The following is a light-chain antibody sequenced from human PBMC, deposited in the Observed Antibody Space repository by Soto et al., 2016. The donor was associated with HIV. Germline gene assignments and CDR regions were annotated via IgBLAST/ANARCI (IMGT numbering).Light chain of an antibody. Sequence: DIQMTQSPSSLSASVGDRATITCRASQSIGRFLNWYQQISGKAPNLLIYDASTLQSGVPSRFSGSGSGTDFTLIISSLQPEDFATYYCQQSYNTPRSFGQGTMVEIK. CDR3: QQSYNTPRS. J-gene: IGKJ1*01. CDR2: DAS. V-gene: IGKV1-39*01. CDR1: QSIGRF.